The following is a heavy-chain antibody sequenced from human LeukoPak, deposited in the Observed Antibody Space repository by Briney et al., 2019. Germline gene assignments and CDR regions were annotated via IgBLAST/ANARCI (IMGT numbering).Heavy chain of an antibody. CDR1: GFTFSSYW. CDR2: ISPDVSDT. V-gene: IGHV3-74*01. CDR3: ARCSPGGDGFDI. D-gene: IGHD4-23*01. Sequence: GGSLRLSCAASGFTFSSYWMHWVRQAPGKGLVWVSRISPDVSDTSYADSVKGRFAISRDNAKSTLYLQMNSLRAEDTAVYYCARCSPGGDGFDIWGQGTMVTVSS. J-gene: IGHJ3*02.